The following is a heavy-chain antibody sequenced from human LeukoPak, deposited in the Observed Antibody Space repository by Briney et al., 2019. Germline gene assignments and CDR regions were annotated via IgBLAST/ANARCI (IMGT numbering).Heavy chain of an antibody. V-gene: IGHV4-38-2*02. D-gene: IGHD3-22*01. CDR2: IYHSGST. J-gene: IGHJ3*01. CDR1: GYSISSGYY. CDR3: ARNMIVGKNAFDV. Sequence: PSETLSLTCTVSGYSISSGYYWGWIRQPPGKGLEWIGSIYHSGSTYYNPSLKSRVTISVDTSKNQFSLKLSSVTAADTAVYYCARNMIVGKNAFDVWGQGTMVTVSS.